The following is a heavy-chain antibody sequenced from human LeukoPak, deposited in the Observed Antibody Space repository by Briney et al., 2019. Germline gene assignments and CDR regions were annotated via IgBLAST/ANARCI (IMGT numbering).Heavy chain of an antibody. J-gene: IGHJ3*02. CDR2: IVVGSGNT. CDR3: AADYGYSFREDAFDI. V-gene: IGHV1-58*01. CDR1: GFTFTSSA. Sequence: SVKVSCKASGFTFTSSAVQWVRQARGQRLEWIGWIVVGSGNTNYAQKFQERVTITRDMSTSTAYMELSSLRSEDTAVYYCAADYGYSFREDAFDIWGQGTMVTVSS. D-gene: IGHD5-18*01.